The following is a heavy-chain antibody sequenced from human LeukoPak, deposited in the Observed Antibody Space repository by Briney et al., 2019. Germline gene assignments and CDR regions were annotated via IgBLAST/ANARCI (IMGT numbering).Heavy chain of an antibody. D-gene: IGHD6-19*01. CDR2: ISGSGGTT. CDR3: ARDPKSYSTGWYNWFDP. Sequence: GGSLRLSCAVSGFNFGSYAMSWVRQAPGMGLEWVSAISGSGGTTYYGDSVKGRFTVSRDNSKDTLYLQINSLRGEDTAVYYCARDPKSYSTGWYNWFDPWGQGTLVTVSS. CDR1: GFNFGSYA. J-gene: IGHJ5*02. V-gene: IGHV3-23*01.